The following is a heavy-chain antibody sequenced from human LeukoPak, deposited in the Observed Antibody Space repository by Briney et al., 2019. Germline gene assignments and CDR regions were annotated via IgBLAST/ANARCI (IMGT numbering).Heavy chain of an antibody. CDR2: INPNSGGT. D-gene: IGHD6-6*01. CDR3: ARESVPAVAARRGLNY. CDR1: GYTFTGYY. V-gene: IGHV1-2*02. Sequence: AASVKVSCKASGYTFTGYYMHWVRQAPGQGLEWMGWINPNSGGTNYAQKFQGRVTMTRDTSISTAYMELSRLRSDDTAVYYCARESVPAVAARRGLNYWGQGTLVAVSS. J-gene: IGHJ4*02.